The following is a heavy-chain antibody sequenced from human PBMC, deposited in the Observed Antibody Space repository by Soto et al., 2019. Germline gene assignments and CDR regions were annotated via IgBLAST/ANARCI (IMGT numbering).Heavy chain of an antibody. V-gene: IGHV1-69*01. J-gene: IGHJ3*02. CDR2: IIPIFGTA. D-gene: IGHD2-2*01. CDR3: ARDIVVVPAAMNAFDI. Sequence: QVQLVQSGAEVKKPGSSVKVSCKASRGTFSSYAISWVRQAPGQGLEWMGGIIPIFGTANYAQKFQGRVTITADESTSTAYMELSSLRSEDTAVYYCARDIVVVPAAMNAFDIWGQGTMVTVSS. CDR1: RGTFSSYA.